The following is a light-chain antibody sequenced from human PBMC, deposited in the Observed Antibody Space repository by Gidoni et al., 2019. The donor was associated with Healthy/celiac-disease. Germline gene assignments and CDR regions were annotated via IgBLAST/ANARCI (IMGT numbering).Light chain of an antibody. J-gene: IGKJ2*01. Sequence: DIQMTQSPSSLSASVGDRVTITCRASQSISSYLNWYQQKPGKAPKLLIYAASSLQSGVPSRFSGSGSGTDFTLTISSLQPEDVATYYCKQSYSTPQTFGQGTKLEIK. CDR2: AAS. CDR3: KQSYSTPQT. CDR1: QSISSY. V-gene: IGKV1-39*01.